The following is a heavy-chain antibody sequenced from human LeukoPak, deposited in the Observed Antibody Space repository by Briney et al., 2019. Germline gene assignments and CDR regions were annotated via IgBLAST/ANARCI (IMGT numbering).Heavy chain of an antibody. CDR2: VNHSGST. CDR1: GVSISSSYSY. D-gene: IGHD3-22*01. J-gene: IGHJ4*02. V-gene: IGHV4-39*07. CDR3: ARRGRRYYYDSSGPRY. Sequence: SETLSLTCTVSGVSISSSYSYWGWIRQPPGKGLEWIGEVNHSGSTNYNPSLKSRVTISVDTSKNQFSLKLSSVTAADTAVYYCARRGRRYYYDSSGPRYWGQGTLVTVSS.